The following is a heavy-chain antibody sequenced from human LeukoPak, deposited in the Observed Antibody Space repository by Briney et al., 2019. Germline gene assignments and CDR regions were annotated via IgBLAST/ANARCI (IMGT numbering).Heavy chain of an antibody. J-gene: IGHJ3*02. D-gene: IGHD3-16*01. CDR3: AREWGSNDAFDI. CDR2: VHYRGST. Sequence: SETLSLTCTVSGGSISNYYWSWIRQPPGKGLEWIGYVHYRGSTNYNPSLKSRITISLDTSKNQFSLKLSSVTAADTAVYYCAREWGSNDAFDIWGQGTMVTVSS. V-gene: IGHV4-59*12. CDR1: GGSISNYY.